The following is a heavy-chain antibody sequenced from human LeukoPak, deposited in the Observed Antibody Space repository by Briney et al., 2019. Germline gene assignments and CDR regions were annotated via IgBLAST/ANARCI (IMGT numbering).Heavy chain of an antibody. J-gene: IGHJ4*02. D-gene: IGHD7-27*01. CDR3: ARDRWGPFDY. Sequence: SETLSLTCTVSGGSISSSSYYWGWIRQPPGKGLEWIGSIYYSGSTYYNPSLKSRVTISVDTSKNQFSLKLSSVTAADTAVYYCARDRWGPFDYWGQGTLVTVSS. CDR1: GGSISSSSYY. CDR2: IYYSGST. V-gene: IGHV4-39*02.